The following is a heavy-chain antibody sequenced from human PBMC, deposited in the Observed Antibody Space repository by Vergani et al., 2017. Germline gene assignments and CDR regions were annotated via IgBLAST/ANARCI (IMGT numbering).Heavy chain of an antibody. CDR2: VDPEDGET. J-gene: IGHJ6*02. V-gene: IGHV1-69-2*01. D-gene: IGHD4-17*01. CDR3: ATPQTVTTGGMEV. CDR1: GYTFPDHY. Sequence: EVQLVQSGAEVKKPGATMKISCQVSGYTFPDHYMHWVQQAPGKGLEWMGLVDPEDGETIYAEKFKGGVTIAADTYTDTAHLELSSLRSEDTAVYYCATPQTVTTGGMEVWGQGTTVIVSS.